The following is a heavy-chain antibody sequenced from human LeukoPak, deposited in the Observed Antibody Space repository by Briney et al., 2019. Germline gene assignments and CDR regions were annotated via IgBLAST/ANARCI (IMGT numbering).Heavy chain of an antibody. Sequence: GGSLRLSCAVSGFTFSSYGMHWVRQAPGKGLEWVAFIRYDGSNKYYADSVKGRFTISRDNSKNTLYLQMNSLRAEDTAVYYCAKEVPGYSSGCDYWGQGTLVTVSS. CDR3: AKEVPGYSSGCDY. CDR2: IRYDGSNK. V-gene: IGHV3-30*02. J-gene: IGHJ4*02. CDR1: GFTFSSYG. D-gene: IGHD6-19*01.